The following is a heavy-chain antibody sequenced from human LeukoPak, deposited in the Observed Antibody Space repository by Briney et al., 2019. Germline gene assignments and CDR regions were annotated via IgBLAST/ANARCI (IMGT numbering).Heavy chain of an antibody. D-gene: IGHD5-18*01. J-gene: IGHJ4*02. CDR2: IYYSGST. Sequence: SETLSLTSTVPGVSISCDYWSWVRQPPGKGLEWIGYIYYSGSTNYNPSLKSRVTISVDTSKNKFSLKLSSVTAADTPVYYCARAEGDTGGKPFAYWGQGTLVTVSS. CDR3: ARAEGDTGGKPFAY. CDR1: GVSISCDY. V-gene: IGHV4-59*01.